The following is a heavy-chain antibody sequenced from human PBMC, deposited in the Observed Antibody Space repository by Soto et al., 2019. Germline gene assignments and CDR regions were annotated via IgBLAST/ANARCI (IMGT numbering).Heavy chain of an antibody. CDR2: IYYSGST. CDR1: GGSISSYY. V-gene: IGHV4-59*01. D-gene: IGHD3-10*01. J-gene: IGHJ4*02. CDR3: AREIWFGEYYFDY. Sequence: PSETLSLTCTVSGGSISSYYWSWIRQPPGKGLEWIGYIYYSGSTNYNPSLKSRVTISVDTSKNQFSLKLSSVTAADTAVYYCAREIWFGEYYFDYWGQGTLVTAPQ.